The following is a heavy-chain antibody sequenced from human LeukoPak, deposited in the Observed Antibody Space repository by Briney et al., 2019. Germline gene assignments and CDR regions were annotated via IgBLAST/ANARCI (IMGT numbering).Heavy chain of an antibody. D-gene: IGHD6-13*01. CDR3: AKESVRYNSSGEGQK. CDR2: ISGSGGST. CDR1: GFTFSSYA. Sequence: PGGSLRLSCAASGFTFSSYAMSWVRQAPGKGLEWVSAISGSGGSTYYADSVKGRFTISRDNSKNTLFLQMNSLRAEDTAVYYCAKESVRYNSSGEGQKWGQGTLVTVSS. J-gene: IGHJ4*02. V-gene: IGHV3-23*01.